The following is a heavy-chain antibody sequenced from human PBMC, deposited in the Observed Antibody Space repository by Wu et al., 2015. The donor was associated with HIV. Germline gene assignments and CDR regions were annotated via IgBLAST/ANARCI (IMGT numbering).Heavy chain of an antibody. CDR3: ARAQEPLDYYYYMDV. Sequence: QVQLVRSGAEVKKPGSSVKVSCKASGGTFSTYAISWVRQAPGQGLEYMGGIIPMSGIATYGQKFQDRVTITADESTSTAYMELSSLKSEDTAVYYCARAQEPLDYYYYMDVWGKGTTVTVSS. CDR1: GGTFSTYA. D-gene: IGHD1-14*01. V-gene: IGHV1-69*12. CDR2: IIPMSGIA. J-gene: IGHJ6*03.